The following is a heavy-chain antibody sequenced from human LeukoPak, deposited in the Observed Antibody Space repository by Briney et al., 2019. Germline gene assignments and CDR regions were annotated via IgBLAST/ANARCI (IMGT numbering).Heavy chain of an antibody. D-gene: IGHD2-2*01. CDR1: GGSISSSSYY. V-gene: IGHV4-39*01. CDR3: ARQVVPAGYGMDV. J-gene: IGHJ6*02. Sequence: PSETLSLTCTVSGGSISSSSYYWGWIRQPPGKGLEWIGSIYYSGRTYYNPSLKSRATISADTSKNQFSPKVSSVTAADTAVYYCARQVVPAGYGMDVWGQGTTVTVSS. CDR2: IYYSGRT.